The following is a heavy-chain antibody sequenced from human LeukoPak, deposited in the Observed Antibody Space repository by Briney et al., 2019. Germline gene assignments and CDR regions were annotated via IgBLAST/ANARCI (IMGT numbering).Heavy chain of an antibody. CDR1: GFTFSDYY. CDR3: ARGCPVSSGSPRKIKWELPHGHAAFDI. CDR2: ISSSGSTI. J-gene: IGHJ3*02. D-gene: IGHD1-26*01. V-gene: IGHV3-11*04. Sequence: GGSLRLSCAASGFTFSDYYMSWIREAPGKGVEGVSYISSSGSTIYYAAPVKGRFNISRDNAKNSLYLQMNSLRAEDTAVYYCARGCPVSSGSPRKIKWELPHGHAAFDIWGQGTMVTVSS.